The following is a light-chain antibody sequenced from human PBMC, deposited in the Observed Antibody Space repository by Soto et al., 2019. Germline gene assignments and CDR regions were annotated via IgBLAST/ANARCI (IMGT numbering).Light chain of an antibody. CDR3: SSNAGSNNLV. CDR1: ISDVGDYHY. CDR2: EVS. J-gene: IGLJ2*01. V-gene: IGLV2-8*01. Sequence: QSALTQPPSASGTPGPSGTIPCTGTISDVGDYHYVSWYQQHPGKAPKLVIYEVSRRPSGVPDRFSGSKSGNTASLTVSGLQDEDEADYYCSSNAGSNNLVFGGGTKLTV.